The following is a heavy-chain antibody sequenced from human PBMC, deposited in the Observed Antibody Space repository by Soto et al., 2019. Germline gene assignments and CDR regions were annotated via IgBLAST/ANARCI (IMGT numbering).Heavy chain of an antibody. CDR3: AREGSRGYDMDV. CDR2: ISNTARTI. V-gene: IGHV3-48*02. Sequence: EVQVVESGGGLIQPGGSLRLSCAGSGFDFSNYNMDWVRQAPGKGLEWISYISNTARTIFYADSVKVRFTISRDNARNSLFLQMNSLRDEDTAVYYGAREGSRGYDMDVWGQGTTVTVSS. J-gene: IGHJ6*02. CDR1: GFDFSNYN.